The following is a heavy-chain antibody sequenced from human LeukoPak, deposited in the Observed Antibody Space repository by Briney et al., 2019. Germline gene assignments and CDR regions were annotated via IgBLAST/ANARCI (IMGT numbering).Heavy chain of an antibody. CDR2: IGTAGDT. CDR1: GFTFSSYY. Sequence: GGSLRLSCAASGFTFSSYYMHWVRQATGKGLEWVSAIGTAGDTYYPGSVKGRFTISRENAKNSLYLQMNSLRAGDTAVYYCARSYDSSGFDYWGQGTLVTVSS. CDR3: ARSYDSSGFDY. D-gene: IGHD3-22*01. J-gene: IGHJ4*02. V-gene: IGHV3-13*01.